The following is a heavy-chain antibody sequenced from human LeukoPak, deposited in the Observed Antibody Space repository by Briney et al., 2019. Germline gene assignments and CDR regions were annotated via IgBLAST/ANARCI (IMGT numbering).Heavy chain of an antibody. CDR1: GFSFSSYG. CDR3: AKSSIFGVVGDAFDI. CDR2: VWYDGTNK. Sequence: GGSLRLSCAASGFSFSSYGMHWVRQAPGKGLEWVAFVWYDGTNKYYADSVKGRFSISRDNHKSTVDLQMNSLRPEDTAVYYCAKSSIFGVVGDAFDIWGQGTMVTVSS. J-gene: IGHJ3*02. D-gene: IGHD3-3*01. V-gene: IGHV3-30*02.